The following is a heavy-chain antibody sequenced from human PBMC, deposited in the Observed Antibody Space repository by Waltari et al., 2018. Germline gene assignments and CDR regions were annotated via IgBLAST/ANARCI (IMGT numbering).Heavy chain of an antibody. V-gene: IGHV4-61*09. J-gene: IGHJ4*02. CDR1: GGSISSGSYY. D-gene: IGHD1-26*01. CDR3: ARRELLVRNPTCFDY. Sequence: QVQLQESGPGLVKPSQTLSLTCTVSGGSISSGSYYWSWIRQPAGKGLEWIGYIYTSWSSNYSPSLKSRISLSLGTSKNQLSLKLSSVTAADTAVYYCARRELLVRNPTCFDYWGQGTLVTVSS. CDR2: IYTSWSS.